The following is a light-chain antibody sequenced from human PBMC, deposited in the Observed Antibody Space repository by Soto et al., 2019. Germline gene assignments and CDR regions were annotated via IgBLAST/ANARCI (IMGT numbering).Light chain of an antibody. Sequence: DIVMTQSPDSLAVSLGERATINCKSNQSVLYSSNNKNYLAWYQQKPGQPPKLLIYWASTRESGVPDRFSGSWSGTDFTLTISSLQAEDVAVYYCQQYYSTPWTFGQGTKVEIK. CDR2: WAS. J-gene: IGKJ1*01. CDR3: QQYYSTPWT. V-gene: IGKV4-1*01. CDR1: QSVLYSSNNKNY.